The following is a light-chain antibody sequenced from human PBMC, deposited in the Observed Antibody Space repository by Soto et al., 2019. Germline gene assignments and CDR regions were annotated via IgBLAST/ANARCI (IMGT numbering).Light chain of an antibody. Sequence: EIVMTQSPATLSVSPGERATLSCRASQSVGGNLAWYQQRPGRAPRLLSYDASTRATDIPARVSGSGSGTDFTLTLSSLQSEDFALYYCQQYNNWPLYTFGQGTKLEIK. J-gene: IGKJ2*01. CDR3: QQYNNWPLYT. V-gene: IGKV3-15*01. CDR1: QSVGGN. CDR2: DAS.